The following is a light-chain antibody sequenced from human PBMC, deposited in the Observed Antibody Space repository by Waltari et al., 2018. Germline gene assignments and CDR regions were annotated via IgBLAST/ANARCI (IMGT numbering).Light chain of an antibody. CDR1: QTINSN. Sequence: EIVLTQSPSTLSVSPGERATLSCRASQTINSNFAWYQQQPGQAPRLLIYGASTRAIGIPARFSGSGSGTEFTLTITSLQSEDFAVYFCQQYHKWPPYTFGQGTKLDI. CDR3: QQYHKWPPYT. CDR2: GAS. J-gene: IGKJ2*01. V-gene: IGKV3-15*01.